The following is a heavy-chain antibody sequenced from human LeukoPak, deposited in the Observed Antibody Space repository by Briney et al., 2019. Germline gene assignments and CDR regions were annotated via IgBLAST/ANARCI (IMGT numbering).Heavy chain of an antibody. CDR2: ISAYNGDT. J-gene: IGHJ4*02. CDR3: ARYAGSSDSFDY. D-gene: IGHD1-14*01. CDR1: GYTFSSHG. V-gene: IGHV1-18*01. Sequence: ASVKVSCKASGYTFSSHGNIWVRQAPGQGLEWMGWISAYNGDTNYAQKLQGRVTMTTDTSTSTAYMELRSLRSDDTAVYYCARYAGSSDSFDYWGQGTLVTVSS.